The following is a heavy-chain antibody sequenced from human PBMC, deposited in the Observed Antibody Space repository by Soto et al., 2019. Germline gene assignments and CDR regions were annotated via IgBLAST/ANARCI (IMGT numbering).Heavy chain of an antibody. Sequence: QVQLVQSGAEVKKPGASVKVSCKASGYTFTNYYIHWVRQAPRQGLERMGIINPSGGSTSYAQKAQGRVTMTSDTSTSTVYMELSSLRSEDTAVYYCARGDARGSSGFYYYYGMDVWGHGTTVTVSS. CDR3: ARGDARGSSGFYYYYGMDV. CDR1: GYTFTNYY. D-gene: IGHD6-25*01. V-gene: IGHV1-46*01. CDR2: INPSGGST. J-gene: IGHJ6*02.